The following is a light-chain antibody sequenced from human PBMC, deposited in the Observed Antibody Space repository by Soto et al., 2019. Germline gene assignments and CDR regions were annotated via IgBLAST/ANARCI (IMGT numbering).Light chain of an antibody. CDR1: SSDVGGYNY. J-gene: IGLJ1*01. Sequence: QSALTQPPSASGSLGQAVTISCTGTSSDVGGYNYVSWYQQYPGKAHRLMIYEVSKRPSGVPARFSGSKSGNTASLTISGFQAEDEADYYCSSHAGETKVFGTGTKVTAL. CDR3: SSHAGETKV. CDR2: EVS. V-gene: IGLV2-8*01.